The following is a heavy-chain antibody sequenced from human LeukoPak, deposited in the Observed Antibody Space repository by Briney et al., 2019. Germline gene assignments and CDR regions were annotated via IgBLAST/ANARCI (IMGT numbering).Heavy chain of an antibody. Sequence: GESLKISCKGSGYSFTSYWIGWVRQMPGKGLEWMGIIYPGDSDTRYSPSFQGQVTISADKSISTAYLQWSSLKASDTAMYYCASQNYYDSSGYYPGAFDIWGQGTMVTVSS. V-gene: IGHV5-51*01. D-gene: IGHD3-22*01. J-gene: IGHJ3*02. CDR3: ASQNYYDSSGYYPGAFDI. CDR1: GYSFTSYW. CDR2: IYPGDSDT.